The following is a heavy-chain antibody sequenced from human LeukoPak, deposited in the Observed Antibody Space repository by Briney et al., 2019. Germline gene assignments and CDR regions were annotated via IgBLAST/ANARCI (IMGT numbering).Heavy chain of an antibody. CDR3: AREGFSGSYYCFDY. D-gene: IGHD1-26*01. J-gene: IGHJ4*02. CDR1: GFTFSSYW. Sequence: PGGSLRLSCAASGFTFSSYWMSWVRQAPGKGLEWVANIKQDGSEKYYVDSVKGRFTISRDNAKNSLYLQMNSLRAEDTAVYYCAREGFSGSYYCFDYWGQGTLVTVSS. V-gene: IGHV3-7*01. CDR2: IKQDGSEK.